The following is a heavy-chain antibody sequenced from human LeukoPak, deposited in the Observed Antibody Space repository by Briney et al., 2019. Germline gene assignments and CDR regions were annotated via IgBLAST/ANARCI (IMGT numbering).Heavy chain of an antibody. J-gene: IGHJ4*02. Sequence: GGSLRLSCAASGFTFSNYGMNWVRQAPGKGLEWVSVISDSGGKTHYADSVKGRFTISRDNSKNTLYLQMNSLRLEDTAVYYCATRPGYRAFDYWGQGTLVTVSS. CDR2: ISDSGGKT. V-gene: IGHV3-23*01. CDR3: ATRPGYRAFDY. CDR1: GFTFSNYG. D-gene: IGHD1-1*01.